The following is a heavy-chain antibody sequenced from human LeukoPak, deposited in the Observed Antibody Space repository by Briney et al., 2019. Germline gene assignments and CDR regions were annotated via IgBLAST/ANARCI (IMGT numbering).Heavy chain of an antibody. CDR3: ARRSYSSGWFLGAFDI. D-gene: IGHD6-19*01. CDR1: GYTFTSYW. V-gene: IGHV5-51*01. J-gene: IGHJ3*02. CDR2: IYPGDSDT. Sequence: KVSCKASGYTFTSYWIGWVRQMPGKGLEWMGIIYPGDSDTRYSPSFQGQVTISADKSISTAYLQWSSLKASDTAMYYCARRSYSSGWFLGAFDIWGQGTMVTVSS.